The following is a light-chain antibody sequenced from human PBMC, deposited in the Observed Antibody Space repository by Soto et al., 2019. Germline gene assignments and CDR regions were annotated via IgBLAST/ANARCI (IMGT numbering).Light chain of an antibody. CDR3: LLSYSGTNWV. J-gene: IGLJ3*02. CDR2: DTA. V-gene: IGLV7-46*01. CDR1: SGAVTRGHF. Sequence: QTVVTQEPSLTVSPGGTVTLTCGSSSGAVTRGHFPYWFQQKPGQAPMTLIYDTATKHSWTPARFSGSLLGDKAALTLAGAQTDDEADYYCLLSYSGTNWVFGGGTKVTVL.